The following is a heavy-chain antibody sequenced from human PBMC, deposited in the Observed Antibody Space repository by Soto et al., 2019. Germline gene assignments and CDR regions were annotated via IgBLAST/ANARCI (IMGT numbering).Heavy chain of an antibody. D-gene: IGHD3-10*01. J-gene: IGHJ6*02. CDR2: SSNIGFT. CDR3: TTQGFGGLHGLVDV. Sequence: PSETLSLTCTVSVGSITSIKNHFSNHNYSWLRLSPRKELEWIGYSSNIGFTRYKPSLKKRVSIQVQTSKHQLSLKIASKTAADTAVYYCTTQGFGGLHGLVDVWGQGTTVS. V-gene: IGHV4-59*08. CDR1: VGSITSIKNHFSNHN.